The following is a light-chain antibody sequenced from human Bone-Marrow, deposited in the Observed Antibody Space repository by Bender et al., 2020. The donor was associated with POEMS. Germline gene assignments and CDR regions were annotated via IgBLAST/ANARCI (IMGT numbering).Light chain of an antibody. CDR3: CSYTTTTAVV. CDR1: TSDVASYNL. CDR2: AGS. J-gene: IGLJ3*02. Sequence: QSALTQPASVSGSPGQSITISCTGATSDVASYNLVSWYRQYSGRAPELLIYAGSQRPSGVSNRFSGSNSGNTASLSISGLQAEDEADYFCCSYTTTTAVVFGGGTRLTVL. V-gene: IGLV2-23*01.